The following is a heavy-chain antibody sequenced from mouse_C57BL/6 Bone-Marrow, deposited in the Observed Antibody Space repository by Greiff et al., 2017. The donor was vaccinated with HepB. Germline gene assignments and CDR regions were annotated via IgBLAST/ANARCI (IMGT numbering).Heavy chain of an antibody. CDR2: IDPSDSYT. V-gene: IGHV1-69*01. Sequence: VQLQQPGAELVMPGASVKLSCKASGYTFTSYWMHWVKQRPGQGLEWIGEIDPSDSYTNYNQKFKGKSTLTVDKSSSTAYMQLSSLTSEDSAVYYGERDSAYYCAWFGYGGQGTRVTVSA. CDR1: GYTFTSYW. D-gene: IGHD1-1*01. CDR3: ERDSAYYCAWFGY. J-gene: IGHJ3*01.